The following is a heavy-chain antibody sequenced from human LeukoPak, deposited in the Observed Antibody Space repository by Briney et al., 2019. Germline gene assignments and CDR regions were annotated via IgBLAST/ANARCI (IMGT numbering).Heavy chain of an antibody. J-gene: IGHJ4*02. CDR3: ARGIYGNFDY. CDR1: GFTFTKYW. V-gene: IGHV3-74*01. D-gene: IGHD3-10*01. CDR2: INNEGNDT. Sequence: PGGSLELSCAASGFTFTKYWMHWVRQVPRKGLIWVSRINNEGNDTNYADSVKGRFTISRDNAKNTLYLQMNSLRAEDTAVYYCARGIYGNFDYWGQGSLVTVSS.